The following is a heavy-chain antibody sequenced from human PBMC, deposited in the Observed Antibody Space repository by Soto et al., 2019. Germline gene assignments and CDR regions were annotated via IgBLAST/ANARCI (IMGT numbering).Heavy chain of an antibody. Sequence: SETLSLTCAVYGGSFSGYYWSWIRQPPGKGLEWIGEINHSGSTNYNPSLKSRVTISVDTPKNQFSLKLSSVTAAGTAVYYCARTYYYGSGSYPIWGQGTLVTVSS. V-gene: IGHV4-34*01. D-gene: IGHD3-10*01. J-gene: IGHJ4*02. CDR3: ARTYYYGSGSYPI. CDR2: INHSGST. CDR1: GGSFSGYY.